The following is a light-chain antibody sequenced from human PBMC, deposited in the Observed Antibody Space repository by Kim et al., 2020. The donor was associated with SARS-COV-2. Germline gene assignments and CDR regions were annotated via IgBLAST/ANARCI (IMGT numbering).Light chain of an antibody. Sequence: GQRGTISCLGSEFKMVSNPATWHQQLPGTAPKLLVYRNNQRPLGVPERFAASKSGPSASLAISVLQSEDEADYFCASWDDGLIGPVFGGGTKVTVL. J-gene: IGLJ3*02. CDR1: EFKMVSNP. CDR3: ASWDDGLIGPV. CDR2: RNN. V-gene: IGLV1-44*01.